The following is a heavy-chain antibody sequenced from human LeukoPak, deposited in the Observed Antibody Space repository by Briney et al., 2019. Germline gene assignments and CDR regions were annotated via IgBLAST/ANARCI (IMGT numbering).Heavy chain of an antibody. CDR2: FDPEDGET. CDR3: ATGPLEFYEGYEYFQH. Sequence: ASVKVSCKVSGYTLTELSMHWVRQAPGKGLEWMGGFDPEDGETIYAQMFQGRVTMTEDTSTDTAYMELSSLRSEDTAVYYCATGPLEFYEGYEYFQHWGQGTLVTVSS. D-gene: IGHD3-3*01. V-gene: IGHV1-24*01. CDR1: GYTLTELS. J-gene: IGHJ1*01.